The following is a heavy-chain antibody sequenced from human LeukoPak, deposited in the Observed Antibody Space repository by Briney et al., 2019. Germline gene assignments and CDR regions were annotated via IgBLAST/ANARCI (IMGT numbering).Heavy chain of an antibody. V-gene: IGHV3-74*01. J-gene: IGHJ6*02. CDR2: ISGDGTAR. D-gene: IGHD5-12*01. CDR3: ARDQIIVATILDYYYGMDV. Sequence: GGSLRLSCAASGFTSSSYWMHWVRQVPGKGLVWVSRISGDGTARNYADSVKGRFTISRDDAKNTVDLQMSSLRAEDTAVYYCARDQIIVATILDYYYGMDVWGQGTTVTVSS. CDR1: GFTSSSYW.